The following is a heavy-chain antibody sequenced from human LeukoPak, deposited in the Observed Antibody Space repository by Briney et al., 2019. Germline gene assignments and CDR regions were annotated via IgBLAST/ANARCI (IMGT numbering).Heavy chain of an antibody. CDR3: ARHLKYGMYSGSYWDDYYYYMDV. V-gene: IGHV5-51*01. D-gene: IGHD1-26*01. CDR1: GYSFTSYW. J-gene: IGHJ6*03. CDR2: IYPGDSDT. Sequence: GESLKISCKGSGYSFTSYWIGWVRQMPGKGLEWMGIIYPGDSDTRYSPSFQGQVTISADKSISTAYLQWSSLKASDTAMYYCARHLKYGMYSGSYWDDYYYYMDVWGKGTTVTVSS.